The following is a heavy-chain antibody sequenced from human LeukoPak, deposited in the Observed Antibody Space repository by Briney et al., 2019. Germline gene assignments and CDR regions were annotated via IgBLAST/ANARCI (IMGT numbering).Heavy chain of an antibody. J-gene: IGHJ6*02. CDR2: ISSSASTI. CDR1: GFTFSDYY. V-gene: IGHV3-11*01. Sequence: GGSLRLSCAASGFTFSDYYMNWIRQAPGKGLEWVSYISSSASTIYYADSVKGRFTISRDNAKNSLYLQMNSLRAEDTAVYYCARERRGSQYDYYGMDVWGQGTTVTVSS. CDR3: ARERRGSQYDYYGMDV. D-gene: IGHD6-19*01.